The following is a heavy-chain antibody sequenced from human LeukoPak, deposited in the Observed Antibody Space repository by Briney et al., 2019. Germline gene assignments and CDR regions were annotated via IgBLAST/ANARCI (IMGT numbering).Heavy chain of an antibody. D-gene: IGHD2-8*01. CDR1: GFTFGTCA. J-gene: IGHJ5*02. CDR2: ISGNGDST. CDR3: AREVYAGNWFDP. V-gene: IGHV3-64*01. Sequence: GGSLRLSCAASGFTFGTCAMHWVRQAPGKGLEYVAAISGNGDSTYYANSVKGRFTISRDNSKNTLYLQMGSLRPEDMAVYYCAREVYAGNWFDPWGQGTLVTVSS.